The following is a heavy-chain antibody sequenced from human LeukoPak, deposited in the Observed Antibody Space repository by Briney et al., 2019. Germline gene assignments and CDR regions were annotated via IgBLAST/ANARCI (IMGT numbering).Heavy chain of an antibody. Sequence: SETLSLTCTVSGGSISSSSYYWGWIRQPPGKGLEWIGSIYYSGSTYYNPSLKSRVTISVDTSKNQFSLKLSSVTAADTAVYYCARRGPRILHHPGWFDPWGQGTLVTVSS. J-gene: IGHJ5*02. CDR1: GGSISSSSYY. V-gene: IGHV4-39*01. D-gene: IGHD2-15*01. CDR3: ARRGPRILHHPGWFDP. CDR2: IYYSGST.